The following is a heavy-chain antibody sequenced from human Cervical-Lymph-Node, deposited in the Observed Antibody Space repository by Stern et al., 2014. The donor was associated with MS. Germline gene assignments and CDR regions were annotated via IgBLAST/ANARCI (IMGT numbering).Heavy chain of an antibody. CDR1: GYTFTSFG. CDR2: ISGYNGNT. V-gene: IGHV1-18*01. CDR3: ARGGRTSLVYGLDV. D-gene: IGHD2-15*01. J-gene: IGHJ6*02. Sequence: QVQPVQSGAEVKKSGASVKVSCKASGYTFTSFGITWVRQAPGQGLEWLAWISGYNGNTKYAQKVQGRITTTTDTSTTTAYMELRSLRSDDTAVYYCARGGRTSLVYGLDVWGQGTTVTVSS.